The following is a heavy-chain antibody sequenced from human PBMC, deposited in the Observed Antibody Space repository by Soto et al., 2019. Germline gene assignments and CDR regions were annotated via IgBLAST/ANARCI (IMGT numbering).Heavy chain of an antibody. D-gene: IGHD3-16*01. CDR3: AKSAGSNAYYPNDY. V-gene: IGHV3-23*01. J-gene: IGHJ4*02. CDR1: GFTFSSYA. Sequence: PGGSLRLSCAASGFTFSSYAMTWVRQATGKGLEWVSSISGSGISTYYADSVKGRFTISRDNSKNTLYLQMNSLRAEDAAVYYCAKSAGSNAYYPNDYWGQGTLVTVSS. CDR2: ISGSGIST.